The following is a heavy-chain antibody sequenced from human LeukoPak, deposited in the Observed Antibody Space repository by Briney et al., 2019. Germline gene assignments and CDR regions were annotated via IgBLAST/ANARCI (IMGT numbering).Heavy chain of an antibody. J-gene: IGHJ4*02. V-gene: IGHV3-21*04. CDR3: ARDSAGSTNYYDSSGYYDY. CDR2: ISSSSSYI. D-gene: IGHD3-22*01. CDR1: GFTFSSYS. Sequence: GGSLRLSCAASGFTFSSYSMNWVRQAPGKGLEWVSSISSSSSYIYYADSVKGRFTISRDNAKNTLYLQMNSLRAEDTAVYYCARDSAGSTNYYDSSGYYDYWGQGTLVTVSS.